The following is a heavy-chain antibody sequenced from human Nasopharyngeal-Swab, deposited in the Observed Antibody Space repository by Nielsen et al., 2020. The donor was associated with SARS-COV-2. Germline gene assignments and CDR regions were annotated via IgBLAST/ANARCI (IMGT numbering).Heavy chain of an antibody. CDR3: ARVGESSGWDFDY. CDR1: GYTFTGYY. V-gene: IGHV1-2*02. D-gene: IGHD6-19*01. J-gene: IGHJ4*02. CDR2: INPNSGGT. Sequence: ASVKVSCKASGYTFTGYYMHWVRQAPGQGLEWMGWINPNSGGTNYAQKFQGRVPMTRDTSISTAYMELSRLRSDDTAVYYCARVGESSGWDFDYWGQGTLVTVSS.